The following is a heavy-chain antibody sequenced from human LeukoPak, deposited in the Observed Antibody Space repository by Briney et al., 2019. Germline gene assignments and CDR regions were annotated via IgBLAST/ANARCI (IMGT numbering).Heavy chain of an antibody. D-gene: IGHD6-19*01. CDR3: ARGQSGWHGLDFDY. CDR2: MNPNSGNT. V-gene: IGHV1-8*01. CDR1: GYTFTSYD. J-gene: IGHJ4*02. Sequence: GASVKVSCKASGYTFTSYDINWVRQATGQGLEWMAWMNPNSGNTGYAQKFQGRVTMTRNTSISTAYMELSSLRSEDTAVYYCARGQSGWHGLDFDYWGQGTLVTVSS.